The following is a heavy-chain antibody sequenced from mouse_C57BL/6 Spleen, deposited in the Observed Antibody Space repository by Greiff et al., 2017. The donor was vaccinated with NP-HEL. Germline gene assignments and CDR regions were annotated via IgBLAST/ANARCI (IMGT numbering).Heavy chain of an antibody. D-gene: IGHD1-1*01. Sequence: EVQRVESGGGLVKPGGSLKLSCAASGFTFSSYAMSWVRQTPEKRLEWVATISDGGSYTYYPDNVKGRFTISRDNAKNNLYLQMSHLKSEDTAMYYCARRFTVVPYYYAMDYWGQGTSVTVSS. CDR1: GFTFSSYA. J-gene: IGHJ4*01. V-gene: IGHV5-4*03. CDR2: ISDGGSYT. CDR3: ARRFTVVPYYYAMDY.